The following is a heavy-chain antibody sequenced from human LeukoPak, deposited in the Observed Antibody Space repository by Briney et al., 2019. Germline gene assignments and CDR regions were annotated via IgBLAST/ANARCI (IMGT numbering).Heavy chain of an antibody. CDR3: ARDSGTTGEVKFDP. V-gene: IGHV4-4*07. Sequence: SETLSLTCTVSGGSISSYYLSWIRQPAGKGLEWIGRIYSRGTTYNPSLKSRVTMSADTSRNHVSLTLNSVTAADTAVYYCARDSGTTGEVKFDPWGRGTLVTVSS. CDR2: IYSRGT. J-gene: IGHJ5*02. D-gene: IGHD3-10*01. CDR1: GGSISSYY.